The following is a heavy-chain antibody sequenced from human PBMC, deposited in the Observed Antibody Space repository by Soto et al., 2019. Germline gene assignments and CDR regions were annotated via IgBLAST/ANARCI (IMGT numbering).Heavy chain of an antibody. V-gene: IGHV3-30*18. Sequence: GGSLRLSCAASGFTFSNYGMHWVRQAPGKGLEWVAVISYDGSNKYYADYVKGRFTISRDNSKNTLYLQMNSLRAEDTAVYYCAKDGPYYYGSGSQYPFDYWGQGTLVTVSS. J-gene: IGHJ4*02. CDR2: ISYDGSNK. CDR3: AKDGPYYYGSGSQYPFDY. D-gene: IGHD3-10*01. CDR1: GFTFSNYG.